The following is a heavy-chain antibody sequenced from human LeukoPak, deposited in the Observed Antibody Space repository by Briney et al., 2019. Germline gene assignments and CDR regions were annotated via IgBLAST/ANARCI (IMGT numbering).Heavy chain of an antibody. V-gene: IGHV3-23*01. CDR1: GFSFTNYA. J-gene: IGHJ5*02. D-gene: IGHD3/OR15-3a*01. CDR3: ARDRAANQDWVEFDP. CDR2: IRDSGEA. Sequence: GGSLRLSCAASGFSFTNYAMSWVRQAPARGPEWVGLIRDSGEAFYADFARGRFAISRDESENTLYLQMNSLRVEDTAVYFCARDRAANQDWVEFDPWGQGTPVIVSS.